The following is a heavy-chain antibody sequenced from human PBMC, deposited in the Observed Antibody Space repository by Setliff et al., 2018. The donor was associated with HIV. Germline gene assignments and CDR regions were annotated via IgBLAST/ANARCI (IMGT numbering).Heavy chain of an antibody. CDR3: AGDGLAAAGYNWFDP. J-gene: IGHJ5*02. CDR1: AFTFDDHA. D-gene: IGHD6-25*01. CDR2: INWDGSST. V-gene: IGHV3-20*04. Sequence: LRLSCATSAFTFDDHAMHWVRQAPGKGLEWVSGINWDGSSTGFADSVKGRFTISRDNAKSSLYLQMNNLRADDTAFYYCAGDGLAAAGYNWFDPWGQGTPVTVSS.